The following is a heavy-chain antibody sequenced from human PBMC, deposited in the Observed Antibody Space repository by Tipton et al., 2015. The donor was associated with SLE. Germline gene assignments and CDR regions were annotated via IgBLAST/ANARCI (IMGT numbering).Heavy chain of an antibody. CDR2: ISSNGGST. D-gene: IGHD1-26*01. Sequence: SLRLSCAASGFTFSSYAMHWVRQAPGKGLEYVSAISSNGGSTYYADSVKGRFTISRDNSKNTLYLQMGSLRAEDMAVYYCARSEYSGSYTVVDYWGQGTPVTVSS. J-gene: IGHJ4*02. V-gene: IGHV3-64*02. CDR1: GFTFSSYA. CDR3: ARSEYSGSYTVVDY.